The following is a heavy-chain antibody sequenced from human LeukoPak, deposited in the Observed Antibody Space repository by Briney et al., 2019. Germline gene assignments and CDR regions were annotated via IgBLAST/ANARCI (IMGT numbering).Heavy chain of an antibody. CDR1: GYTFTSYY. CDR3: ARDRKTTVVYYYYYYYMDV. V-gene: IGHV1-18*04. J-gene: IGHJ6*03. CDR2: ISAYNGNT. Sequence: GASVKVSCKASGYTFTSYYMHWVRQAPGQGLEWMGWISAYNGNTNYAQKLQGRVTMTTDTSTSTAYMELRSLRSDDTAVYYCARDRKTTVVYYYYYYYMDVWGKGTTVTISS. D-gene: IGHD4-23*01.